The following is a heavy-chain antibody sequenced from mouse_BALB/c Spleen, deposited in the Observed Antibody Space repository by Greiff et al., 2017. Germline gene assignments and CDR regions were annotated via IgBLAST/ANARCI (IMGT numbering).Heavy chain of an antibody. J-gene: IGHJ3*01. Sequence: QVQLKESGAELVRPGSSVKISCKASGYAFSSYWMNWVKQRPGQGLEWIGQIYPGDGDTNYNGKFKGKATLTADKSSSTAYMQLSSLTSEDSAVYFCARLSTMITTWFAYWGQGTLVTVSA. CDR1: GYAFSSYW. CDR3: ARLSTMITTWFAY. V-gene: IGHV1-80*01. CDR2: IYPGDGDT. D-gene: IGHD2-4*01.